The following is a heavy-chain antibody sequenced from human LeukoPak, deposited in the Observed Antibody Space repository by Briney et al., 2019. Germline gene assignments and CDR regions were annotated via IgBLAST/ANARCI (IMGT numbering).Heavy chain of an antibody. CDR1: GDSISSSSYY. CDR2: IYHSGST. Sequence: PSETLSLTCTVSGDSISSSSYYWGWIRQPPGKGLEWIGSIYHSGSTYYNPSLKSRVTISVDTSKNQFSLKLSSVTAADTAVYYCARTKGPSDYASRGYYFDYWGQGTLVTVSS. D-gene: IGHD4-17*01. V-gene: IGHV4-39*07. CDR3: ARTKGPSDYASRGYYFDY. J-gene: IGHJ4*02.